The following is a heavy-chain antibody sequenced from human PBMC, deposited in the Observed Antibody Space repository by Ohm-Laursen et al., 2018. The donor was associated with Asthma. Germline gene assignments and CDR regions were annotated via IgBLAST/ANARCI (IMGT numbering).Heavy chain of an antibody. D-gene: IGHD2-21*02. CDR3: ATNQFNGHIVVVTARDDYYYGMDV. J-gene: IGHJ6*02. CDR2: FDPEDGET. CDR1: GYTLTELS. V-gene: IGHV1-24*01. Sequence: ASVKVSCNVSGYTLTELSMHWVRQAPGKGLEWMGGFDPEDGETIYAQKFQGRVTMTEDTSTDTAYMELSSLRSEDTAVYYCATNQFNGHIVVVTARDDYYYGMDVWGQGTTVTVSS.